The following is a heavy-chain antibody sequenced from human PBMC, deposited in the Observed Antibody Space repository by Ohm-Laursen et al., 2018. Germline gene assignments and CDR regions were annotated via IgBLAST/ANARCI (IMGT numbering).Heavy chain of an antibody. CDR2: ISSSSSYI. Sequence: GSLRLSCAASGFTFSDNAMSWVRQAPGKGLEWVSSISSSSSYIYYADSVKGRFTISRDNAKNSLYLQMNSLRAEDTALYYCAKDKGTSRRYSSSSVYYYYGMDVWGQGTTVTVSS. J-gene: IGHJ6*02. V-gene: IGHV3-21*04. CDR1: GFTFSDNA. D-gene: IGHD6-6*01. CDR3: AKDKGTSRRYSSSSVYYYYGMDV.